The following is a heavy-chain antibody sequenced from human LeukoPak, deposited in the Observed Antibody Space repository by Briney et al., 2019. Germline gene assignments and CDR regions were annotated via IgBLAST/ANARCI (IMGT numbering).Heavy chain of an antibody. CDR2: ISSSSSYI. CDR3: ARDRWFDY. Sequence: GGSLTLSCAASGFTFSSYSMNWVRQAPGKGLEWVSSISSSSSYIYYADSVKGRFTISRDNANNSLYLQMNSLRAEDTAVYDCARDRWFDYWGQGTLVTVSS. CDR1: GFTFSSYS. D-gene: IGHD2-15*01. J-gene: IGHJ4*02. V-gene: IGHV3-21*01.